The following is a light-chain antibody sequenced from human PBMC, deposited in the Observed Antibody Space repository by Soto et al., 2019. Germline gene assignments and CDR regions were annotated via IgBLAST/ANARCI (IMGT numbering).Light chain of an antibody. CDR3: CSVTISTADG. J-gene: IGLJ1*01. CDR2: AVS. V-gene: IGLV2-14*01. Sequence: QSALTQPASVSGSPGQSITISCTGTASDVGGYNYVSWYQQHPGKAPKLMIHAVSNRPSGISSRFSGSKSGNTASLTISGLQSEVEADYFCCSVTISTADGFGTGSKVT. CDR1: ASDVGGYNY.